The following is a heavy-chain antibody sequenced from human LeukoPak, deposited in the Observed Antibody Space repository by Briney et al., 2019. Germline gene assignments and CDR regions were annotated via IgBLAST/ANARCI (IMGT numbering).Heavy chain of an antibody. Sequence: PSETLSLTCTVSGGSISSYYWSWIRQPPGKGLEWIGYIYYSGSTNYNPSLKSRVTISVDTSKNQFSLKLSSVTAADTAVYYCARGFYGSGRVYYYYYYMDVWGKGTTVTISS. CDR2: IYYSGST. CDR3: ARGFYGSGRVYYYYYYMDV. J-gene: IGHJ6*03. CDR1: GGSISSYY. V-gene: IGHV4-59*01. D-gene: IGHD3-10*01.